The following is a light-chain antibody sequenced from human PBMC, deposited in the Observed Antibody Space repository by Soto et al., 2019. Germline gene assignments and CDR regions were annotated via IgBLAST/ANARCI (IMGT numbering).Light chain of an antibody. J-gene: IGLJ2*01. CDR3: KSYDSSLSGVV. Sequence: QSVLTQPPSVSGAPGQRVTISCTGSSSNIGAGYDVHWYQQLPGTAPKLLIYGNSNRPSGVPDRFSGSKSGTSSSLAITGLQAEDEADYLFKSYDSSLSGVVFGGGTKVTVL. CDR2: GNS. CDR1: SSNIGAGYD. V-gene: IGLV1-40*01.